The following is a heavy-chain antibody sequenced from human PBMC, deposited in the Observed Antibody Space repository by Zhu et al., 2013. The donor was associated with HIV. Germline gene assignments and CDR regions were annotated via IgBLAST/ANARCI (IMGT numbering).Heavy chain of an antibody. CDR2: IIPILGIA. Sequence: QVQLVQSGAEVKKPGSSVKVSCKASGGTFSSYTISWVRQAPGQGLEWMGRIIPILGIANYAQKFQGRVTITADKSTSTAYMELSSLRSEDTAVYYCATRYYYGSGSYDHPNDYWGQGTLVTVSS. D-gene: IGHD3-10*01. J-gene: IGHJ4*02. CDR1: GGTFSSYT. CDR3: ATRYYYGSGSYDHPNDY. V-gene: IGHV1-69*02.